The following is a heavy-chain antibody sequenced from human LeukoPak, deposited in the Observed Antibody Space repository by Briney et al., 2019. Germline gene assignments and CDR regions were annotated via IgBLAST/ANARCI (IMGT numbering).Heavy chain of an antibody. V-gene: IGHV3-30*02. CDR1: GFTFSSYG. CDR2: IRYDGSNK. D-gene: IGHD2-15*01. CDR3: ARGGWVYCSGGSCYGPWALYFDY. J-gene: IGHJ4*02. Sequence: GGSLRLSCAASGFTFSSYGMHWVRQAPGKGLEWVAFIRYDGSNKYYADSVKGRFTISRDNSKNTLYLQMNSLRAEDTAVYYCARGGWVYCSGGSCYGPWALYFDYWGQGTLVTLSS.